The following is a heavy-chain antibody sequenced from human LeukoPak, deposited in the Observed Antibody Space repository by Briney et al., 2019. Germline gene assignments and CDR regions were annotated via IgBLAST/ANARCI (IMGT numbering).Heavy chain of an antibody. D-gene: IGHD1-26*01. J-gene: IGHJ3*02. V-gene: IGHV1-69*13. CDR2: IIPIFGTA. Sequence: SVKVSCKASGGTFSSYAISWVRQAPGQGLEWMGGIIPIFGTANYAQKFQGRVTITADESTSTAYMELSSLRSEDTAVYYCAREPALGGSYSRLNRGVAFDIWGQGTMVTVSS. CDR1: GGTFSSYA. CDR3: AREPALGGSYSRLNRGVAFDI.